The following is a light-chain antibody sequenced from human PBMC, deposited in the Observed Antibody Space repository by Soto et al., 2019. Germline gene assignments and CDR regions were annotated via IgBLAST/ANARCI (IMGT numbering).Light chain of an antibody. V-gene: IGLV2-23*02. J-gene: IGLJ1*01. CDR1: SCDVGTYDL. CDR2: EVT. CDR3: CSYGSSSSPWI. Sequence: QSALTQPASVSGSPGQSITISCTGTSCDVGTYDLVSWYQHHPGKAPQLLIYEVTRRPSGVSNRFSGSKSDNTASLTISGLQAEDESAYYCCSYGSSSSPWIFGTGTKLTVL.